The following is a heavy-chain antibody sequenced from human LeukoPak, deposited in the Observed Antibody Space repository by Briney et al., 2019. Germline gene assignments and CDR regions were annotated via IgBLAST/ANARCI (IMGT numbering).Heavy chain of an antibody. J-gene: IGHJ4*02. CDR3: AKDPEDSGYVTLYYFDY. Sequence: GGSLRLSCAASGFTFSSYAMSWVRQAPGKGLEWVSAISGSGGSTYYADSVKGRFTISRDNSKNTLYLQMNSLRAEDTAVYYCAKDPEDSGYVTLYYFDYWGQGTLVTVSP. V-gene: IGHV3-23*01. D-gene: IGHD5-12*01. CDR2: ISGSGGST. CDR1: GFTFSSYA.